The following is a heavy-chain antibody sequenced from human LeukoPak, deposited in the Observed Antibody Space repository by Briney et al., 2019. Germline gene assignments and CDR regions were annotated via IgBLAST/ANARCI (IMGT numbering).Heavy chain of an antibody. CDR2: ISGSGGST. V-gene: IGHV3-23*01. CDR3: AKDPREWRYYDSSLNALLTGQFDY. CDR1: GFTLSSYA. J-gene: IGHJ4*02. Sequence: GGSLRLSCAASGFTLSSYAMSWVRQAPGKGLEWVSAISGSGGSTYYADSVKGLFTISRDNSKNTLYLQMNSLRAEDTAVYYCAKDPREWRYYDSSLNALLTGQFDYWGQGTLVTVSS. D-gene: IGHD3-22*01.